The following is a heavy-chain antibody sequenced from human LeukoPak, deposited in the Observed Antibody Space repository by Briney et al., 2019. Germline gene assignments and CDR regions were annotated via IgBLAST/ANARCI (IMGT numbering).Heavy chain of an antibody. CDR3: AREDGSSGYDDF. CDR1: GDSITSTSF. CDR2: INHLGSA. Sequence: PSETLSLTCSVSGDSITSTSFWSWIRQTPGKGLEWIGSINHLGSAYYNPSLESRVTISVDTSKNHFSLNLKSVTAADTAVYYCAREDGSSGYDDFWGQGTLVTVSS. J-gene: IGHJ4*02. D-gene: IGHD5-12*01. V-gene: IGHV4-38-2*02.